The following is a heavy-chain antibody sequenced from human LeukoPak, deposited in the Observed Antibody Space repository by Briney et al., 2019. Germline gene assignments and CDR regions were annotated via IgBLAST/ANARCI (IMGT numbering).Heavy chain of an antibody. Sequence: ASVKVSCKASGYTFTSYAMHWVRQAPGQGLEWMGWISGYNGYTIYVQKFQGRVTMTTDTSTSTAYMDLRSLKSDDTAVYYCAREAGGSSWYGYFDYWSQGTLVTVSS. CDR1: GYTFTSYA. V-gene: IGHV1-18*01. D-gene: IGHD6-13*01. CDR2: ISGYNGYT. CDR3: AREAGGSSWYGYFDY. J-gene: IGHJ4*02.